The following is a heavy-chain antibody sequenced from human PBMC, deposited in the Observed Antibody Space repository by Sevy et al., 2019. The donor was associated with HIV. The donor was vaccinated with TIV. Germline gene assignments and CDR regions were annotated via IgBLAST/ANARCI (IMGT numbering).Heavy chain of an antibody. J-gene: IGHJ4*02. V-gene: IGHV3-48*02. Sequence: GGSLRLSCAASGXXFSHHNMNWVRQAPGKGLEWISYISKSGSTTYFADSVRGRFTISRDNAKNSLFLEMHSLTDEDTAVYYCAREENRELGTIXXDXXXRGIQVTXSS. CDR2: ISKSGSTT. CDR3: AREENRELGTIXXDX. D-gene: IGHD7-27*01. CDR1: GXXFSHHN.